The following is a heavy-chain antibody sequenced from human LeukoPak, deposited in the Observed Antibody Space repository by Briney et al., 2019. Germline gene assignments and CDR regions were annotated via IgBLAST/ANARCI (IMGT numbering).Heavy chain of an antibody. V-gene: IGHV4-38-2*02. CDR3: ARGSYLLNWLDP. CDR2: IYYSGST. CDR1: GYSISSGYY. J-gene: IGHJ5*02. Sequence: PSETLSLTCTVSGYSISSGYYWGWIRQPPGKGLEWIGSIYYSGSTYYNPSLKSRVTISVDTSKNQFSLKLSSVTAADTAVYYCARGSYLLNWLDPWGQGTLVTVSS. D-gene: IGHD1-26*01.